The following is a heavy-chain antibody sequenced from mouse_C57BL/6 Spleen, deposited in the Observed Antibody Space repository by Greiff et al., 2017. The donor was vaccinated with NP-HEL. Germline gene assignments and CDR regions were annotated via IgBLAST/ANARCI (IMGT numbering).Heavy chain of an antibody. CDR3: ARRATVVARYFDV. V-gene: IGHV7-3*01. CDR2: IRNKANGYTT. Sequence: EVQGVESGGGLVQPGGSLSLSCAASGFTFTDYYMSWVRQPPGKALEWLGFIRNKANGYTTEYSASVKGQFTISRDNSQSILYLQMNALRAEDSATYYCARRATVVARYFDVWGTGTTVTVSS. D-gene: IGHD1-1*01. J-gene: IGHJ1*03. CDR1: GFTFTDYY.